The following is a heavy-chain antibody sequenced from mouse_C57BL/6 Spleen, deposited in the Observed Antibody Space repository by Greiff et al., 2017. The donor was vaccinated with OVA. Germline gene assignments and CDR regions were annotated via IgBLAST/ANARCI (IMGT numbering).Heavy chain of an antibody. Sequence: EVKLMESGGGLVQPKGSLKLSCAASGFSFTTYAMHWVRQAPGQGLEWFARIRSKSNNYATYYSDSVKDRFTISRDDPESMLYLQMNNLKTEDTAMYYCVSGDYYGSSYGYWYFDVWGTGTTVTVSS. V-gene: IGHV10-1*01. CDR3: VSGDYYGSSYGYWYFDV. CDR1: GFSFTTYA. CDR2: IRSKSNNYAT. J-gene: IGHJ1*03. D-gene: IGHD1-1*01.